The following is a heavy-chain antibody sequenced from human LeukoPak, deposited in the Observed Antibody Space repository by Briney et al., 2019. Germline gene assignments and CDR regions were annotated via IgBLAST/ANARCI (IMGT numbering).Heavy chain of an antibody. CDR1: GFTFSDYY. CDR2: ISSSSSYT. Sequence: GGSLRLSCAASGFTFSDYYMSWIRQAPGKGLEWVSYISSSSSYTNYADSVKGRFTISRDNAKNSLYLQMNSMRAEDTAVYYCASLDYGSGSYSWGQGTLVTVSS. J-gene: IGHJ4*02. D-gene: IGHD3-10*01. CDR3: ASLDYGSGSYS. V-gene: IGHV3-11*06.